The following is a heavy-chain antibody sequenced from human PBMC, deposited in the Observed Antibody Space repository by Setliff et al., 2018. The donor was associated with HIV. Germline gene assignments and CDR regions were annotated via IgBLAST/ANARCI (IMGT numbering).Heavy chain of an antibody. D-gene: IGHD3-10*01. CDR3: ARGGTLYY. CDR1: GYTFTSHD. CDR2: MNPNSGNT. Sequence: ASVKVSCKTSGYTFTSHDINWVRQAAGQGLEWMGWMNPNSGNTGYAQKFQGRVTMTRDTSTSTAYMELSSLNADDTAVYYCARGGTLYYWGQGTLVTVSS. V-gene: IGHV1-8*02. J-gene: IGHJ4*02.